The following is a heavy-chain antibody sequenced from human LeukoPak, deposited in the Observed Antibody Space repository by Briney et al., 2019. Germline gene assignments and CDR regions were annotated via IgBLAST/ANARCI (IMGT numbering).Heavy chain of an antibody. J-gene: IGHJ5*02. Sequence: GGTLRLSCAASGFTFSSYGMSWVRQAPGKGLEWVSAISGSGGSTYYADSARGRFAISRVNSKNTLSLQMNSLRAEDTAVYYCARWFGELYGWFDPWGQGTLVTVSS. D-gene: IGHD3-10*01. CDR1: GFTFSSYG. V-gene: IGHV3-23*01. CDR2: ISGSGGST. CDR3: ARWFGELYGWFDP.